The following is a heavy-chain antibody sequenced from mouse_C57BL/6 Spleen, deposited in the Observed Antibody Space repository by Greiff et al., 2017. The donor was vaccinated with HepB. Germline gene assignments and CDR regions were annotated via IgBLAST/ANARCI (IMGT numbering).Heavy chain of an antibody. V-gene: IGHV1-82*01. CDR1: GYAFSSSW. J-gene: IGHJ4*01. Sequence: VQRVESGPELVKPGASVKISCKASGYAFSSSWMNWVKQRPGKGLEWIGRIYPGDGDTNYNGKFKGKATLTADKSSSTAYMQLSSLTSEDSAVYFCARDGSFYYYAMDYWGQGTSVTVSS. CDR3: ARDGSFYYYAMDY. CDR2: IYPGDGDT. D-gene: IGHD2-3*01.